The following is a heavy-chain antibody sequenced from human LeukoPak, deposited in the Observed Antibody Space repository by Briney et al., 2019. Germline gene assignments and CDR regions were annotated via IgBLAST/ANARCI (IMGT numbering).Heavy chain of an antibody. Sequence: SGGSLRLSCAASGFTFSSYAMSWVRQAPGKGLEWVSAISGSGGSTYYADSVKGRFTISRDNSKNTLYLQMNSLRAEDTAVYYCARISGYHPTDHVDNAFDIWGQGTMVTVSS. J-gene: IGHJ3*02. D-gene: IGHD3-22*01. CDR1: GFTFSSYA. CDR3: ARISGYHPTDHVDNAFDI. CDR2: ISGSGGST. V-gene: IGHV3-23*01.